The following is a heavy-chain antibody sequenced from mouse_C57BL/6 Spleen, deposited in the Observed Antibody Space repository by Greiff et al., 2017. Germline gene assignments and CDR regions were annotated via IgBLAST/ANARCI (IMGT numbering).Heavy chain of an antibody. V-gene: IGHV1-42*01. CDR3: ARTVVAKEYYFDY. CDR1: GYSFTGYY. J-gene: IGHJ2*01. CDR2: INPSTGGT. Sequence: VQLKHSGPELVKPGASVKISCKASGYSFTGYYMNWVKQSPEKSLEWIGEINPSTGGTTYNQKFKAKATLTVDKSSSTAYMQLKSLTSEDSAVYYCARTVVAKEYYFDYWGQGTTLTVSS. D-gene: IGHD1-1*01.